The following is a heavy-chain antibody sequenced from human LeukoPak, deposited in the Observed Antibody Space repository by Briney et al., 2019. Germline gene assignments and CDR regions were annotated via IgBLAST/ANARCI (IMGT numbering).Heavy chain of an antibody. Sequence: GGSLRLSCAASGFTFSSYSMNWVRQAPGKGLEWVSSISSSSRYIFYADSVQGRFTISRDNAKNSLYLRMNSLRAEDTAVYYCARALGSPLDYWGQGTLLIVSS. CDR2: ISSSSRYI. V-gene: IGHV3-21*01. CDR3: ARALGSPLDY. J-gene: IGHJ4*02. CDR1: GFTFSSYS. D-gene: IGHD1-26*01.